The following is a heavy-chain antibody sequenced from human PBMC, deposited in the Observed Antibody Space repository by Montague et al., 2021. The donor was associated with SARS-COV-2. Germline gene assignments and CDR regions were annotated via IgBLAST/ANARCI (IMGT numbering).Heavy chain of an antibody. CDR3: ATSSSRSYYVGLDY. Sequence: SETLSLTCALYGGSFSGFQWSWIRQSPGKGLEWIGEINQSGSTNYNVSLKSRLTMSLDTSKNQVSLKLSSVTAADTAVYYCATSSSRSYYVGLDYWGQGTRVTVTS. V-gene: IGHV4-34*01. CDR2: INQSGST. D-gene: IGHD3-10*01. J-gene: IGHJ4*02. CDR1: GGSFSGFQ.